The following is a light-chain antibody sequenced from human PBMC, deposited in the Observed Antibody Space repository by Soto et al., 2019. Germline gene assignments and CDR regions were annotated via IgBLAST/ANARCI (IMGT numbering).Light chain of an antibody. CDR1: SSDVGGYDY. J-gene: IGLJ1*01. CDR2: DVS. Sequence: QSVLAQPASVSGSPGQSIAISCTGTSSDVGGYDYVSWYQQHPGKAPKLIIYDVSNRPSGISNRFSGSKSGNTASLTISGLQTEDEADYYCSSYTDSNTLVYVCGTGTKVTVL. V-gene: IGLV2-14*01. CDR3: SSYTDSNTLVYV.